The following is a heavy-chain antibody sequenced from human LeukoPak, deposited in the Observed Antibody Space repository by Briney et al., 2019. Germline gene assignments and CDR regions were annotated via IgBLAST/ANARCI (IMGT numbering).Heavy chain of an antibody. V-gene: IGHV1-8*01. Sequence: ASVTVSCTASGYTFTSYDINWVRQAPGQGLEWMGWTNPNSGNTGYAQKFQGRVPMTRNTSISTAYMELSSLRSEDTAVYYCARVDYGGWFDLWGEGTLVTVSS. CDR3: ARVDYGGWFDL. J-gene: IGHJ5*02. CDR1: GYTFTSYD. CDR2: TNPNSGNT. D-gene: IGHD4-17*01.